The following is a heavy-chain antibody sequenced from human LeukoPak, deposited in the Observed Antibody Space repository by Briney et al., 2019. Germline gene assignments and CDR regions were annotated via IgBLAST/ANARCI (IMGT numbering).Heavy chain of an antibody. J-gene: IGHJ5*02. CDR3: ARAGGVVVTFNWFDP. D-gene: IGHD3-22*01. V-gene: IGHV1-46*01. CDR1: GYTFTSYY. CDR2: INPSGGST. Sequence: DSVKVSCKASGYTFTSYYMHWVRQAPGQGLEWMGIINPSGGSTSYAQKFQGRVTMTRDTSTSTVYMELSSLRSEDTAVYYCARAGGVVVTFNWFDPWGQGTLVTVSS.